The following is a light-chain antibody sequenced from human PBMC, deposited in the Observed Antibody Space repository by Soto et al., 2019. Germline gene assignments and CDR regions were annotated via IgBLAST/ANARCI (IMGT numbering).Light chain of an antibody. CDR1: QSISSW. Sequence: EIQMTQSPPTLSASVGDRVTITCRASQSISSWLAWYQQKPGKAPKILIYDAASLESGVPSRFSGSGSGTEFTLTIRSLQPDDFATYYFQQFNSYPLTFGQGTRLEIK. CDR2: DAA. V-gene: IGKV1-5*01. J-gene: IGKJ5*01. CDR3: QQFNSYPLT.